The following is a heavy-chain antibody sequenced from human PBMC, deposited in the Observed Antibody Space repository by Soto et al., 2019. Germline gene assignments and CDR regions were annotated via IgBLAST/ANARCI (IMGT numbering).Heavy chain of an antibody. D-gene: IGHD4-17*01. J-gene: IGHJ4*02. CDR3: ARILRHDYGDYYFDY. V-gene: IGHV2-26*01. CDR1: GFSLSNARMG. CDR2: IFSNAEK. Sequence: QVTLKESGPVLVKPTETLTLTCTVSGFSLSNARMGVSWIRQPPGKALEWLAHIFSNAEKSYSTSLKSRLTISKDTSKSQVVLTMTNMDPVDTATYYCARILRHDYGDYYFDYWGQGTLVTVSS.